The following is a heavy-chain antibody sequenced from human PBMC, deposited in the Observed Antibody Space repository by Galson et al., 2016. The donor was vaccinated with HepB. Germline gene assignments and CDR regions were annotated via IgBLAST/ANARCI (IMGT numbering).Heavy chain of an antibody. J-gene: IGHJ5*02. CDR2: INPNSGGT. CDR1: GYNFIGYY. CDR3: ASLKYSSGWYLEGTSWFDP. V-gene: IGHV1-2*04. Sequence: SVKVSCKASGYNFIGYYIHWVRQVPGLGLEWMGWINPNSGGTTYSQKFQGWVTMTRDTSISTAYMELSRLRSDDTAVYYCASLKYSSGWYLEGTSWFDPWGQGTLVTVSS. D-gene: IGHD6-19*01.